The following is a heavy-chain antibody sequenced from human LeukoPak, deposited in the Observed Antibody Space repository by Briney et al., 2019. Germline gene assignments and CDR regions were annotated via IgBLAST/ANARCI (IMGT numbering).Heavy chain of an antibody. V-gene: IGHV5-51*01. J-gene: IGHJ4*02. Sequence: GESLKISYKGSGWIAWVRQTPEKGLQWMGIIHPGDSDARYSPSFRGQVTMSADKSLNIAYLQWSSLKASDTATYYCASLTSTTGYYFDYWGQGTRVIVSS. CDR1: GW. D-gene: IGHD3-9*01. CDR3: ASLTSTTGYYFDY. CDR2: IHPGDSDA.